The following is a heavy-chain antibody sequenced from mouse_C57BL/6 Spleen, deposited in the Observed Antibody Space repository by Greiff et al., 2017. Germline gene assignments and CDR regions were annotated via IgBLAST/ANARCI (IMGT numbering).Heavy chain of an antibody. D-gene: IGHD2-5*01. Sequence: EVMLVESGGGLVKPGGSLKLSCAASGFTFSSYAMSWVRQTPEKRLEWVATISDGGSYTYYPDNVKGRFTISRDNAKNNLYLQMSHLKSEDTAMYYCARDRDSNYYMDYWGQGTSVTVSA. CDR2: ISDGGSYT. J-gene: IGHJ4*01. V-gene: IGHV5-4*01. CDR3: ARDRDSNYYMDY. CDR1: GFTFSSYA.